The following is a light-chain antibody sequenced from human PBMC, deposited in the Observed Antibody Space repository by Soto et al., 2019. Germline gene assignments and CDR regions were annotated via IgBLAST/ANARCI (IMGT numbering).Light chain of an antibody. CDR3: QHYNDWPPTWT. CDR2: GAS. V-gene: IGKV3-15*01. CDR1: QSVSSK. J-gene: IGKJ1*01. Sequence: EIVMTQSPATLSVSPGERATLSCRASQSVSSKLAWYQQKPGQAPRVLIYGASTRATGIPARFSGRGSGTEFTLTISSLQSEDFAVSYCQHYNDWPPTWTFGQGTRVEIK.